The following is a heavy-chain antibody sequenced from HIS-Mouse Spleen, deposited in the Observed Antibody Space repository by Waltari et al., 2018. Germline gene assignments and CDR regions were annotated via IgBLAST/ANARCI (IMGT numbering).Heavy chain of an antibody. CDR3: ARGGIAARPKAFDI. CDR1: GFTFSSYA. J-gene: IGHJ3*02. CDR2: ISDDGNDK. D-gene: IGHD6-6*01. V-gene: IGHV3-30*04. Sequence: QVQLVESGGGVVQPGRSLRLSCAASGFTFSSYAMHWVRQAPGKGLEWLQGISDDGNDKDYADSVKGRFTISRDNSTNTLYLQMNSLRAEDTAVYYCARGGIAARPKAFDIWGQGTMVTVSS.